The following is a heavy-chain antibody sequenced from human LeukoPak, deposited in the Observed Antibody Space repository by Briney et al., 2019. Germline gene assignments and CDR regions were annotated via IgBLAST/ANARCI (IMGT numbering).Heavy chain of an antibody. CDR3: ARYYYDSSGYYAVDDY. CDR1: GYTFTSYG. J-gene: IGHJ4*02. CDR2: ISAYNGNT. V-gene: IGHV1-18*01. D-gene: IGHD3-22*01. Sequence: ASVKVSCKASGYTFTSYGISWVRQAPGQGLEWMGWISAYNGNTNYAQKLQGRVTITTDTSTSTAYMELRSLRSDDTAVYYCARYYYDSSGYYAVDDYWGQGTLVTVSS.